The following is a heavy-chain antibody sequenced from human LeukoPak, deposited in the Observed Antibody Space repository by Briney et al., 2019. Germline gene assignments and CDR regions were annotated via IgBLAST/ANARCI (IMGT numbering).Heavy chain of an antibody. Sequence: SQTLSLTCTVSGGSTSSGGYSWSWIRQPPGKGLEWIGYIYHSGSTYYNPSLKSRVTISVDRSKNQFSLRLSSVTAADTAVYYCARRDSWGQGTLVTVSS. J-gene: IGHJ4*02. CDR3: ARRDS. CDR2: IYHSGST. CDR1: GGSTSSGGYS. V-gene: IGHV4-30-2*01.